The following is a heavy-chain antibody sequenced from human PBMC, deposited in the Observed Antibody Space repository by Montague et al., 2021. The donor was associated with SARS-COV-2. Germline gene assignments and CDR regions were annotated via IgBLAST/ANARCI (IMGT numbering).Heavy chain of an antibody. D-gene: IGHD3-22*01. Sequence: SETLSLTCAVYDGSFSDYSWTWIRQHPGKGLEWIGEINHRGSTNYNPSLKSRVTISVDTSKNQFSLKMTSVTAADTAVYYCARGRQHINMVVVVVTGGEYYFDFWGQGTLVAASS. V-gene: IGHV4-34*01. J-gene: IGHJ4*02. CDR1: DGSFSDYS. CDR3: ARGRQHINMVVVVVTGGEYYFDF. CDR2: INHRGST.